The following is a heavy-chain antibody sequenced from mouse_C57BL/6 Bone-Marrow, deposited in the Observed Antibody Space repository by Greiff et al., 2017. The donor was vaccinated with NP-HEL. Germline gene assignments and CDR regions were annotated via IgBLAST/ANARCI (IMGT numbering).Heavy chain of an antibody. Sequence: VQLQQPGAELVKPGASVKLSCKASGYTFTSYWMHWVKQRPGQGLEWIGMIHPNSGSTNYNEKFKSKATLTVDTSSSTAYMQLSSLTSEDSAVYYCARRIYYGNYDAMDYWGQGTSVTVSS. CDR3: ARRIYYGNYDAMDY. CDR1: GYTFTSYW. CDR2: IHPNSGST. J-gene: IGHJ4*01. V-gene: IGHV1-64*01. D-gene: IGHD2-1*01.